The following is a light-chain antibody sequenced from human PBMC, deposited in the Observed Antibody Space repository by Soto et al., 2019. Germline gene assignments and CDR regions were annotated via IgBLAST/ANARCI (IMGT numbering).Light chain of an antibody. CDR2: SNN. CDR1: SSNLGSNT. Sequence: QSVLTQPPSESGTPGQRVTISCSGRSSNLGSNTVNWYQQLPGTAPKLLIYSNNHRPSGVPARFSGSKSGTSASLAISGLQAEDEADYYCAAWDDSLNAVVFGGGTQLTVL. J-gene: IGLJ2*01. V-gene: IGLV1-44*01. CDR3: AAWDDSLNAVV.